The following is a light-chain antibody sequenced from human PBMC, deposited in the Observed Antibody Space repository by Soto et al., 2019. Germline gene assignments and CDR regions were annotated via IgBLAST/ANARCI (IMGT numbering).Light chain of an antibody. J-gene: IGLJ3*02. CDR2: GNR. CDR1: NSNLGAGYD. Sequence: QSVLTQPPSVSGAPGQRVTISCTGNNSNLGAGYDVLWYQQLPGAAPKLVIFGNRNRPSGVPERFSGSKSGTSASLAITGLQAEGEADYYCQAYDYSLTAFVFGGGTQLTVL. V-gene: IGLV1-40*01. CDR3: QAYDYSLTAFV.